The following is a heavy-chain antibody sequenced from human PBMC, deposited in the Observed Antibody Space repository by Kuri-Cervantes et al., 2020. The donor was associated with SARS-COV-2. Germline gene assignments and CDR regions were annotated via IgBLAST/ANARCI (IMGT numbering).Heavy chain of an antibody. CDR3: ASEPAGAVQDAFDI. Sequence: ASVKVSCMASGYTFTGYYMHWVRQAPGQGLECGGWVNPNSGGTNYAQKFQGRFTMTRDTSISTAYMELSRLRSDDTAVYYCASEPAGAVQDAFDIWGQGTMVTVSS. CDR1: GYTFTGYY. D-gene: IGHD6-19*01. CDR2: VNPNSGGT. J-gene: IGHJ3*02. V-gene: IGHV1-2*02.